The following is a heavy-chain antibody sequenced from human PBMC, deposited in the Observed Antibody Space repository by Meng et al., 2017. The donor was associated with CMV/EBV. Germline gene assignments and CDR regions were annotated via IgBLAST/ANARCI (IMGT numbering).Heavy chain of an antibody. Sequence: ASVKVSCKASGYTFTSSYMHWVRQAPGQGLEWMGIINPSGGSTSSAQKFQGRVTMTRDTSTSTVYMELSSLRSEDTAVYYCARGNIHDAFDIWGQGTMVTVSS. CDR1: GYTFTSSY. CDR2: INPSGGST. D-gene: IGHD2/OR15-2a*01. V-gene: IGHV1-46*01. CDR3: ARGNIHDAFDI. J-gene: IGHJ3*02.